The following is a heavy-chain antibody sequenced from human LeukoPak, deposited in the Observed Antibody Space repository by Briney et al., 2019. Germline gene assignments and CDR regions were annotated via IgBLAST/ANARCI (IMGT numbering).Heavy chain of an antibody. CDR3: TRSMVRVPWIANYFDS. Sequence: PGGSLRLSCIAYGFTFGDYALTWVRQAPGKGLEWVGFIRSKAYGGTTEYAASVKGRFTISRDDSKTIAYLQMNRLQTEDTAVYYCTRSMVRVPWIANYFDSWGQGTLVTVSS. V-gene: IGHV3-49*04. D-gene: IGHD3-10*01. CDR1: GFTFGDYA. J-gene: IGHJ4*02. CDR2: IRSKAYGGTT.